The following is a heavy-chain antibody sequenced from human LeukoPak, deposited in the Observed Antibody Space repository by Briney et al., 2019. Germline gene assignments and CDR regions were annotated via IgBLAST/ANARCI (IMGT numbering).Heavy chain of an antibody. CDR2: INWNGGST. CDR3: AKDKNPTMIVVVITFFDY. J-gene: IGHJ4*02. D-gene: IGHD3-22*01. CDR1: GFTFSSYE. V-gene: IGHV3-20*04. Sequence: PGGSLRLSCAASGFTFSSYEMNWVRQAPGKGLEWVSGINWNGGSTGYADSVKGRFTISRDNAKNSLYPQMNSLRAEDTAVYYCAKDKNPTMIVVVITFFDYWGQGTLVTVSS.